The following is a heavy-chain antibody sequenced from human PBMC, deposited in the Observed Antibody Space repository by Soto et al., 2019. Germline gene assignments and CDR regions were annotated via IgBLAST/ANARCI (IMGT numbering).Heavy chain of an antibody. CDR2: IYLGDSDT. D-gene: IGHD4-17*01. J-gene: IGHJ6*02. CDR3: ARNRHDYVDYVRNYYYGMDV. Sequence: GESLKISCKGSGYRFTSYWIGWVRQMPGKGLEWMGIIYLGDSDTRYSPSFQGQVTISADKSISTAYLQWSSLKASDTAMYYCARNRHDYVDYVRNYYYGMDVWGQGTTVTVSS. CDR1: GYRFTSYW. V-gene: IGHV5-51*01.